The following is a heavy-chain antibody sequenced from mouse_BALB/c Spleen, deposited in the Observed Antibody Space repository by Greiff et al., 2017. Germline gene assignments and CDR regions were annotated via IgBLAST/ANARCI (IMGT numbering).Heavy chain of an antibody. J-gene: IGHJ4*01. CDR1: GFNIKDTY. Sequence: VQLQQSGAELVKPGASVKLSCTASGFNIKDTYMHWVKQRPEQGLEWIGWIDPANGNTKYDPKFQGKATITADTSSNTAYLQLSSLTSEDTAVYYCARSGEYGNYEAMDYWGQGTSVTVSS. CDR3: ARSGEYGNYEAMDY. CDR2: IDPANGNT. D-gene: IGHD2-10*02. V-gene: IGHV14-3*02.